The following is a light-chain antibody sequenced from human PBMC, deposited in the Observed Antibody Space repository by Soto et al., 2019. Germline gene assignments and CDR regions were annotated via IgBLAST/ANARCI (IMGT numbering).Light chain of an antibody. CDR3: QQYNSYSLT. J-gene: IGKJ4*01. CDR2: DAS. CDR1: QSISSW. V-gene: IGKV1-5*01. Sequence: IQMTQSPSTLSASVGDRVTITCRASQSISSWLAWYQQKPGTAPKLLIYDASSLESGVPSRFSGSGSGTEFTLTSSSLQPDDFATSYCQQYNSYSLTFGGGTKVEIK.